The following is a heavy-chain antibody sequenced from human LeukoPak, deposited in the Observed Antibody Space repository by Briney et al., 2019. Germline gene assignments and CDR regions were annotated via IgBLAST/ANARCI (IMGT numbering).Heavy chain of an antibody. J-gene: IGHJ4*02. V-gene: IGHV1-8*01. CDR2: MNPNSGNT. Sequence: LGASVKVSYKASGYTFTSYDINWVRQATGQGLEWMGWMNPNSGNTGYAQKFQGRVTMTRNTSISTAYMELSSLRSEDTAVYYCARPTSKRYSGSYFDYWGRGTLVTVSS. CDR1: GYTFTSYD. D-gene: IGHD1-26*01. CDR3: ARPTSKRYSGSYFDY.